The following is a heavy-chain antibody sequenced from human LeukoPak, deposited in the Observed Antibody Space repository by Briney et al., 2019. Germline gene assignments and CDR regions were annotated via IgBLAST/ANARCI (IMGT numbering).Heavy chain of an antibody. V-gene: IGHV3-30*03. CDR2: ISYDGSNK. CDR1: GFTFSSYG. Sequence: GGSLRLSCAASGFTFSSYGMRWVRQAPGKGLEWVAVISYDGSNKYYADSVKGRFTISRDNSKNTLYLQVNSLRAEDTAVYYCASGSAFDIWGQGTMVTVSS. J-gene: IGHJ3*02. CDR3: ASGSAFDI.